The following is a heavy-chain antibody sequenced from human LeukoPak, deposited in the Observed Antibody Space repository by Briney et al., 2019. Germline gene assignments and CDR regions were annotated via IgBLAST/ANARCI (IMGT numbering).Heavy chain of an antibody. D-gene: IGHD5-18*01. J-gene: IGHJ4*02. CDR1: GYTLNIYA. V-gene: IGHV3-23*01. CDR3: AKDVDTVTGYFDY. CDR2: ISGSGGST. Sequence: GGSLRLSCAASGYTLNIYAMSWVRQAPGKGLEWVSAISGSGGSTYYADSVKGRFTIYRENSRNTLYLQMNSLRAEDTAVYYCAKDVDTVTGYFDYWGQGTLVTVSS.